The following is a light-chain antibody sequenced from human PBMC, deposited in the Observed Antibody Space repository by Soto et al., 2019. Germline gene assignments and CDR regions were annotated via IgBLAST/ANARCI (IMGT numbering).Light chain of an antibody. CDR1: ENVKIR. Sequence: EKVMTQSPATLSVSPGERATLSCRASENVKIRLAWYQQKPGQAPRLLIYDAFTRATGIPARFSGSASGTEFTLTISSLQSEDFAVYYCQQYDDWPLTLGGGTKVEIK. J-gene: IGKJ4*01. CDR3: QQYDDWPLT. CDR2: DAF. V-gene: IGKV3-15*01.